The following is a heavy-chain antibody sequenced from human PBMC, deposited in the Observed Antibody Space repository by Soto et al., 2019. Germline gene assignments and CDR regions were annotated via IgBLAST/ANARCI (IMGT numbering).Heavy chain of an antibody. J-gene: IGHJ6*02. V-gene: IGHV1-18*04. CDR3: ARAARLWFRELFHYSHYGIDV. CDR2: ISAYNGNK. CDR1: GYTFTSYG. Sequence: ASVKVSCKASGYTFTSYGISWVRQAPGQGLEWMGWISAYNGNKNYAQKLQGRVTMTTDTSTSTAYMEMRSLRSDDTAVYYCARAARLWFRELFHYSHYGIDVWGQGTTVPVPS. D-gene: IGHD3-10*01.